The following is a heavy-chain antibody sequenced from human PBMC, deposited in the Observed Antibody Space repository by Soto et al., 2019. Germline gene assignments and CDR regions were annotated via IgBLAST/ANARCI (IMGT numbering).Heavy chain of an antibody. CDR3: ARDSNYDSSGYYYRDY. V-gene: IGHV1-46*01. CDR2: INPSGGST. Sequence: ASVKVSCKASGYTFTSYYMHWVRQAPGQGLEWMGIINPSGGSTSYAQKFPGRVTMTRDTSTSTVYMELSSLRSEDTAVYYCARDSNYDSSGYYYRDYWGQGTLVTVSS. J-gene: IGHJ4*02. CDR1: GYTFTSYY. D-gene: IGHD3-22*01.